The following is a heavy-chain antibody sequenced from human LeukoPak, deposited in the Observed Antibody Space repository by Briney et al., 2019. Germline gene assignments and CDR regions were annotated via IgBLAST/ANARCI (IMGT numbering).Heavy chain of an antibody. CDR1: GFTFSSYW. D-gene: IGHD3-10*01. CDR2: INHNGNVN. J-gene: IGHJ3*02. Sequence: GGSLRLSCAASGFTFSSYWMSWARQAPGKGLEWVASINHNGNVNYYVDSVKGRFTISRDNAKNSLYLQMNSLRAEDTAVYYCARDYSGVDIWGQGTMVTVSS. CDR3: ARDYSGVDI. V-gene: IGHV3-7*01.